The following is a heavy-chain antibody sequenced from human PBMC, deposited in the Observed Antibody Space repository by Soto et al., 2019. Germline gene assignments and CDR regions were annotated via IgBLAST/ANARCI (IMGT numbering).Heavy chain of an antibody. Sequence: SVKVSCKASGGTFSSYTISWVRQAPGQGLEWMGRIIPILGIANYAQKFQGRVTITADKSTSTAYMELSSLRSEDTAVYYCARDMLVPAAPYYFDYWGQGTLVTVSS. V-gene: IGHV1-69*04. J-gene: IGHJ4*02. CDR1: GGTFSSYT. D-gene: IGHD2-2*01. CDR3: ARDMLVPAAPYYFDY. CDR2: IIPILGIA.